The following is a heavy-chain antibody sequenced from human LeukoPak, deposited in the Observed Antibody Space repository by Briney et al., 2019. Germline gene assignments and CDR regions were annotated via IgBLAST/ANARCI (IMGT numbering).Heavy chain of an antibody. V-gene: IGHV3-53*01. D-gene: IGHD3-10*01. CDR3: TTDLLGAYYYGSGSYYNSDY. J-gene: IGHJ4*02. CDR1: GFTVSSNY. CDR2: IYSGGST. Sequence: GGSLRLSCAASGFTVSSNYMSWVRQAPGKGLEWVSVIYSGGSTYYADSVKGRFTISRDNSKNTLYLQMNSLRVEDTAVYYCTTDLLGAYYYGSGSYYNSDYWGQGTLVTVSS.